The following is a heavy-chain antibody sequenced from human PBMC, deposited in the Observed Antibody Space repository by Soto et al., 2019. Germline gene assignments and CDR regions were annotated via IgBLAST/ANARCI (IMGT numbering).Heavy chain of an antibody. J-gene: IGHJ4*02. CDR3: AKPPPDGYNSWFDY. D-gene: IGHD5-12*01. CDR2: ISYDGSNK. Sequence: PGGSLRLSCAASGFTFSSYGMHWVRQAPGKGLEWVAGISYDGSNKYYADSVKGRFTISRDNSKNTLYLQMNSLRAEDTAVYYCAKPPPDGYNSWFDYRGQVTRVTVVS. V-gene: IGHV3-30*18. CDR1: GFTFSSYG.